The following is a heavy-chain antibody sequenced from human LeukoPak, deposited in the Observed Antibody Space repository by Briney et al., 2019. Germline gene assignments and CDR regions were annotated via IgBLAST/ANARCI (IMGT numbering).Heavy chain of an antibody. V-gene: IGHV4-34*01. CDR1: GGSFSGYY. Sequence: SETLSLTCAVYGGSFSGYYWSWIRQPPGKGLEWIGEINHSGSTNYNPPPYSRVTISIATSKNQFSLKLSSVTAADTAVYDCASSSGPWFDYWAEGTLVSVSS. D-gene: IGHD6-6*01. CDR2: INHSGST. J-gene: IGHJ4*02. CDR3: ASSSGPWFDY.